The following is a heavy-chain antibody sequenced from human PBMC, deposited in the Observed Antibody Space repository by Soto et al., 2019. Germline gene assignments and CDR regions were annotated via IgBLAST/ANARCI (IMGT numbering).Heavy chain of an antibody. J-gene: IGHJ6*02. CDR1: GYTFTSYA. CDR3: ARVRGYYGMDV. CDR2: INAGNGNT. V-gene: IGHV1-3*01. Sequence: ASVKVSCKASGYTFTSYAMHWVRQAPGQRLEWMGWINAGNGNTKYSQKFQGRVTITRDTSASTAYMELSGLRSEDTAVYYCARVRGYYGMDVWGQGTTVTVSS.